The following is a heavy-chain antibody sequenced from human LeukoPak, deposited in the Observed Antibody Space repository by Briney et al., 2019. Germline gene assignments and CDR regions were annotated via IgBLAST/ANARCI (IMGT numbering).Heavy chain of an antibody. J-gene: IGHJ4*02. Sequence: GGSLRLSCAASGFTFSSYAMSWVRQAPGKGLEWVSAISGSGGSTYYADSVQGRFTISRDNSKNTLYLQMNSLRAEDTAVYYCAIFGAGAFDYWGQGTLVTVSS. CDR3: AIFGAGAFDY. CDR1: GFTFSSYA. CDR2: ISGSGGST. V-gene: IGHV3-23*01. D-gene: IGHD3-3*01.